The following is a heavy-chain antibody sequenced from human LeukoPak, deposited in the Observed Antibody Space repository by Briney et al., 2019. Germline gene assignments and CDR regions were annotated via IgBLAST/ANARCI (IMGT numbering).Heavy chain of an antibody. CDR1: GFMFSGYW. J-gene: IGHJ4*02. CDR3: FAPFDY. Sequence: GVSLRLSCAASGFMFSGYWMSWVRQAPGKGLEWVANIHQDGGEKYYVDSVKGRFTISRDNTKNSMFLQMNSLRAEDTAVYYCFAPFDYWGQGTLVTVSS. V-gene: IGHV3-7*01. CDR2: IHQDGGEK.